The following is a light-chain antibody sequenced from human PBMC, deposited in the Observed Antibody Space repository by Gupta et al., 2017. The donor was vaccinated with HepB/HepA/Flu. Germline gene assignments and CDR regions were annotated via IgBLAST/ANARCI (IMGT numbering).Light chain of an antibody. V-gene: IGKV2-28*01. CDR1: ESLLQTTGYNH. J-gene: IGKJ2*01. CDR2: LGS. Sequence: EIILTQSPVSLPVTPGEPTSISCRSNESLLQTTGYNHLNWYLHKPGQSPQLLIYLGSHRPSGVPDRYSAAGSGTDFTLTIKTVQAGDVGIFYCMQGRQMPYTFGLGTRLEIK. CDR3: MQGRQMPYT.